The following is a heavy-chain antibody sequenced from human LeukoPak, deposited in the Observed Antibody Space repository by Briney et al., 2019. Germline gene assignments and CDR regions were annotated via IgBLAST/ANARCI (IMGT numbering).Heavy chain of an antibody. V-gene: IGHV3-74*01. J-gene: IGHJ5*02. CDR1: GFTFSSYW. Sequence: GGSLRLSCAASGFTFSSYWMHWVRHAPGKGLVWVSRLNSDGSSKSYADSVKGRFTISRDNAKNTLYLQMNSLRAEDTAVYYCARGIFSNWFDPWGQGTLGTVS. CDR3: ARGIFSNWFDP. CDR2: LNSDGSSK.